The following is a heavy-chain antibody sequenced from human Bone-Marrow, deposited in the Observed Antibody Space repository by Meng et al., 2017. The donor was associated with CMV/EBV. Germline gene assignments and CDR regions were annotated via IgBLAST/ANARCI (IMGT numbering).Heavy chain of an antibody. CDR2: IYYSGST. CDR1: GGSVSSGSYY. V-gene: IGHV4-61*01. Sequence: SETLSPTCTVSGGSVSSGSYYWSWIRQPPGKGLEWIEYIYYSGSTNYNPSLKSRFTISVDTSKNQFSLKLSSVTAADTAVYYCAKTHDYGGNSVLDYWSQGTLVTVSS. D-gene: IGHD4-23*01. CDR3: AKTHDYGGNSVLDY. J-gene: IGHJ4*02.